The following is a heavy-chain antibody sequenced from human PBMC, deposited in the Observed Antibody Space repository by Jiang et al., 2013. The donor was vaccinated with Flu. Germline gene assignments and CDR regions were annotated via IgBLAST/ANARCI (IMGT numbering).Heavy chain of an antibody. CDR1: GGSMISENSY. CDR3: ASQHWDHGVGSYYMSH. CDR2: IYYXGTT. J-gene: IGHJ4*02. D-gene: IGHD3-10*01. Sequence: KPSETLSLSCTVSGGSMISENSYWGWIRQPPGKGLEWIGSIYYXGTTYYNPSLKSRVIISVDTSKKQFSLKLSSVAAADTAVYYCASQHWDHGVGSYYMSHWGQGTLVTVSS. V-gene: IGHV4-39*07.